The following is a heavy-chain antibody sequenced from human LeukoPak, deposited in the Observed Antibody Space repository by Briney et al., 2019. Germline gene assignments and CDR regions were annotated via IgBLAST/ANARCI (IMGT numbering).Heavy chain of an antibody. CDR1: GYTFTSYG. D-gene: IGHD3-10*01. J-gene: IGHJ5*02. CDR2: ISAYNGNT. CDR3: ARSGSGSYYNVWFDP. Sequence: ASVKVSCKASGYTFTSYGISWVRQAPGQGLEWMGWISAYNGNTNYAQKLQGRVTMTTDTSTSTAYMELSSLRSEDTAVYYCARSGSGSYYNVWFDPWGQGTLVTVSS. V-gene: IGHV1-18*01.